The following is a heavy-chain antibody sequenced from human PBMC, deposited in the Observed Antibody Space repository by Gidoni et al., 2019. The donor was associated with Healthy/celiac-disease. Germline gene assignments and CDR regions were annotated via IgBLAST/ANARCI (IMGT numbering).Heavy chain of an antibody. CDR1: GYTLTELS. D-gene: IGHD3-3*01. V-gene: IGHV1-24*01. Sequence: QVQLVQSGAEVKKPGASVKVSCKVSGYTLTELSMHWVRQAPGKGLEWMGGFDPEDGETIYAQKFQGRVTMTEDTSTDTAYMELSSLRSEDTAVYYCATFSRPITIFGVVPIPLFDPWGQGTLVTVSS. CDR3: ATFSRPITIFGVVPIPLFDP. J-gene: IGHJ5*02. CDR2: FDPEDGET.